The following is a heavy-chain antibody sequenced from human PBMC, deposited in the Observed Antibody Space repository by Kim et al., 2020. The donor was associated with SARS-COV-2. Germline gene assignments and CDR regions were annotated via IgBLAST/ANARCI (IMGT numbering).Heavy chain of an antibody. CDR2: ISYDGSNK. Sequence: GGSLRLSCAASGFTFSSYGMHWVRQAPGKGLEWVAVISYDGSNKYYADSVKGRFTISRDNSKNTLYLQMNSLRAEDTAVYCCAKDTGYGMDVWGQGTTVTVSS. CDR3: AKDTGYGMDV. CDR1: GFTFSSYG. J-gene: IGHJ6*02. V-gene: IGHV3-30*18. D-gene: IGHD3-10*01.